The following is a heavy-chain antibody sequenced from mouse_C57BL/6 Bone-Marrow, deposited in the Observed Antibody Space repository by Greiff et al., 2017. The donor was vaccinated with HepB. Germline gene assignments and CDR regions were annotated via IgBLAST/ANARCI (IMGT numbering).Heavy chain of an antibody. V-gene: IGHV1-69*01. Sequence: QVQLQQPGAELVMPEASVKLSCKASGYTFTSYWMHWVKQRPGQGLEWIGEIDPSDSYTNYNQKFKGKSTLTVDKSSSTAYVQLSSLTSEDSAVNYCAREFPYYYGSSYDDAMDYWGQGTAVTVSS. J-gene: IGHJ4*01. D-gene: IGHD1-1*01. CDR1: GYTFTSYW. CDR3: AREFPYYYGSSYDDAMDY. CDR2: IDPSDSYT.